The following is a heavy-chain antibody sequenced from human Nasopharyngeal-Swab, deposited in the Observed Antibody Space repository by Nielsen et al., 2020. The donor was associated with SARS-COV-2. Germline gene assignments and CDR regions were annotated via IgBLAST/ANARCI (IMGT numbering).Heavy chain of an antibody. J-gene: IGHJ6*02. CDR1: GFTFSSYG. V-gene: IGHV3-30*18. CDR3: AKDYGDYVYYYYGMDV. D-gene: IGHD4-17*01. CDR2: ISYDGSNK. Sequence: GESLKISCAASGFTFSSYGMYWVRQAPGKGLEWVAVISYDGSNKYYADSVKGRFTISRDNSKNTLYLQMNSLRAEDTAVYYCAKDYGDYVYYYYGMDVWGQGTTVTVSS.